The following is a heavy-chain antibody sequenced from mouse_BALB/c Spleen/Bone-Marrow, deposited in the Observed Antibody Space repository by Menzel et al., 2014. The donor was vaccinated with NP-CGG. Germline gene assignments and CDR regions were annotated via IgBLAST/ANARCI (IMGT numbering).Heavy chain of an antibody. CDR3: ARHHRNAYYFDY. CDR1: GYTFTSSW. Sequence: VQLQQSGSVLVRPGASVKLSCKASGYTFTSSWMHWAKQRPGQGLEWIGEIHPNSGNTNYNEKFKGKATLTVDTSSSPAFVDRSSLTSEDSAVYYCARHHRNAYYFDYWGQGTTLTISS. V-gene: IGHV1S130*01. D-gene: IGHD2-14*01. J-gene: IGHJ2*01. CDR2: IHPNSGNT.